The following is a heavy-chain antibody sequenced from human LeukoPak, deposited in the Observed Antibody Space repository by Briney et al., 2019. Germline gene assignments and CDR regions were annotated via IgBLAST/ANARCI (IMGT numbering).Heavy chain of an antibody. CDR3: ARDNSVRDEAWWFNP. D-gene: IGHD5-24*01. Sequence: ASVKVSCKASGYTFTSYGISWVRQAPGQGLEWMGWISAYNGNTNYAQKFQGRVTLTRDMSTSTDYLELSSLRSEDAAVYYCARDNSVRDEAWWFNPWGQGTLVTVSS. V-gene: IGHV1-18*01. J-gene: IGHJ5*02. CDR2: ISAYNGNT. CDR1: GYTFTSYG.